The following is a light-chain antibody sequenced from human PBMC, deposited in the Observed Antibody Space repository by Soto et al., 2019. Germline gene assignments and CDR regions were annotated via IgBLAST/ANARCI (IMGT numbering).Light chain of an antibody. V-gene: IGKV3-15*01. CDR1: QSVSSN. J-gene: IGKJ2*01. Sequence: EIVMTQSPATLSVSPGERATLSCRASQSVSSNLAWYKQKPGQAPRLLIYGASTRATGIPARFSGSGSGTEFTLTISSLKSEDIAVYYCQQYNNWPPFTFGQGTKLEIK. CDR2: GAS. CDR3: QQYNNWPPFT.